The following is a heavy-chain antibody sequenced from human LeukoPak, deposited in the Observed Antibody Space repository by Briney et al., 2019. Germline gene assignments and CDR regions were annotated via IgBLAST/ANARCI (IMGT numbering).Heavy chain of an antibody. CDR1: GFTFSSYG. D-gene: IGHD3-3*01. CDR3: ARDRSHYDFWSGYTFDY. CDR2: INTDGSST. J-gene: IGHJ4*02. Sequence: GGSLRLSCAASGFTFSSYGMHWVRQAPGKGLVWVSRINTDGSSTSYADSVKGRFTISRDNAKNTLYLQMNSLRAEDTAVYYCARDRSHYDFWSGYTFDYWGQGTLVTVSS. V-gene: IGHV3-74*01.